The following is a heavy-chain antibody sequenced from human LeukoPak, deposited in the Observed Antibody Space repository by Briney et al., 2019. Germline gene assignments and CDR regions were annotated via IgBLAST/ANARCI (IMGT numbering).Heavy chain of an antibody. CDR3: ARDLSPGWYFDY. Sequence: ASVKVSCKASGYTFTSYYMHWARQAPGQGLEWMGIINPSGGSTSYAQKFQGRVTMTRDTSTSTVYMELSSLRSEDTAVYYCARDLSPGWYFDYWGQGTLVTVSS. D-gene: IGHD6-19*01. V-gene: IGHV1-46*01. CDR2: INPSGGST. J-gene: IGHJ4*02. CDR1: GYTFTSYY.